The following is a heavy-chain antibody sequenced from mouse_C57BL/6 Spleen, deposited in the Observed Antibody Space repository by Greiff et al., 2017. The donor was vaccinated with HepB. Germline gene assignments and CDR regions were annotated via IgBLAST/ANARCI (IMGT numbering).Heavy chain of an antibody. D-gene: IGHD2-13*01. J-gene: IGHJ2*01. CDR3: ARGRLTSFDY. CDR1: GYAFSSYW. Sequence: VQLVESGAELVKPGASVKISCKASGYAFSSYWMNWVKQRPGKGLEWIGQIYPGDGDTNYNGKFKGKATLTADKSSSTAYMQLSSLTSEDSAVYFCARGRLTSFDYWGQGTTLTVSS. CDR2: IYPGDGDT. V-gene: IGHV1-80*01.